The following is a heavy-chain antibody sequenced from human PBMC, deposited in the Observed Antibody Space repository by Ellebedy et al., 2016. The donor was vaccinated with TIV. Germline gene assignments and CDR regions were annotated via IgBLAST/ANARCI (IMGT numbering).Heavy chain of an antibody. CDR1: GFTFSSYA. D-gene: IGHD2-21*01. CDR3: ARDSPILWWGGSHWYFDL. J-gene: IGHJ2*01. V-gene: IGHV3-30-3*01. Sequence: GESLKISCAASGFTFSSYAMHWVRQAPGKGLEWVAVISYDGSNKYYADSVKGRFTISRDNSKNTLYVQMNSLRAEDTAVYYCARDSPILWWGGSHWYFDLWGRGTLVTVSS. CDR2: ISYDGSNK.